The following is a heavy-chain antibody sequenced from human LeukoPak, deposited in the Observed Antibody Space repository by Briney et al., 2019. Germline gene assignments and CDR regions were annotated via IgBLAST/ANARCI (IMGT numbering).Heavy chain of an antibody. CDR3: AGLGSSWSPLDY. CDR1: GGSISSYY. D-gene: IGHD6-13*01. J-gene: IGHJ4*02. CDR2: IYTSGST. V-gene: IGHV4-4*07. Sequence: SETLSLTCTVSGGSISSYYWSWIRQPAGKGLEWIGRIYTSGSTNYNPSLKSRVTMSVDTSKNQFSPKLSSVTAADTAVYYCAGLGSSWSPLDYWGQGTLVTVSS.